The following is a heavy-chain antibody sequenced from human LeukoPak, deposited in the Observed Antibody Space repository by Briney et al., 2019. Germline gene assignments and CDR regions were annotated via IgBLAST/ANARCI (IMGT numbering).Heavy chain of an antibody. V-gene: IGHV1-69*13. J-gene: IGHJ4*02. CDR1: GLSLTHDG. CDR3: ARAVGVVPAASPFDY. D-gene: IGHD2-2*01. CDR2: IIPIFGTA. Sequence: GASVKVSCKASGLSLTHDGISWVRQAPGQGLEWMGGIIPIFGTANYAQKFQGRVTITADESTSTAYMELSSLRSEDTAVYYCARAVGVVPAASPFDYWGQGTLVTVSS.